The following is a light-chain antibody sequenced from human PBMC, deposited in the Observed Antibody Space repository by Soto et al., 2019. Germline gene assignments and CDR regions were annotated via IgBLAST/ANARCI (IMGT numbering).Light chain of an antibody. CDR2: EVS. Sequence: QSALTQPASVSGSPGQSITISCTGTSSDVGGYNYVSWYQQHPGKAPKLMIYEVSNRPSGVSNRFSGSKSGNTASLTISGLRAEDEADYYCNSYTSSSTLVFGTGTKVTVL. V-gene: IGLV2-14*01. CDR3: NSYTSSSTLV. CDR1: SSDVGGYNY. J-gene: IGLJ1*01.